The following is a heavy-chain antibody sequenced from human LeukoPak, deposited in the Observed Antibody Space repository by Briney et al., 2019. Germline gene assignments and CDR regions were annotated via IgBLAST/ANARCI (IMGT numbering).Heavy chain of an antibody. CDR3: ARARRIAAAGTPDAFDI. J-gene: IGHJ3*02. D-gene: IGHD6-13*01. CDR1: LGTFSRYA. CDR2: IIPIFGTA. V-gene: IGHV1-69*05. Sequence: GSSVKVSCKASLGTFSRYAISWVRQAPGQGLEWMGRIIPIFGTAHYAQKFQGRVTITTDESTSTAYMELSSLRSEDTAVYYCARARRIAAAGTPDAFDIWGQGTMVTVSS.